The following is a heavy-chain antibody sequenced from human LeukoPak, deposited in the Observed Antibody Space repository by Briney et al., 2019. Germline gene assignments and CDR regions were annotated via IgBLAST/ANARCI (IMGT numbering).Heavy chain of an antibody. CDR1: GFTFSSYA. CDR2: KSYDGGHK. V-gene: IGHV3-30*18. Sequence: GRSLRLSCAASGFTFSSYAMHWVRQAPGKGLEWVAVKSYDGGHKYYADSVKGRFTISRDNSKNTLYLQMNSLRAEDTAVYYCAKGQLVDYGMDVWGQGTTVTVSS. CDR3: AKGQLVDYGMDV. J-gene: IGHJ6*02. D-gene: IGHD2-15*01.